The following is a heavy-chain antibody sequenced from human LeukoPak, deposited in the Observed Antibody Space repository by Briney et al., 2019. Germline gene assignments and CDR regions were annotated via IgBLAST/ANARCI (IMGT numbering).Heavy chain of an antibody. CDR1: GYTFTGYY. D-gene: IGHD3-22*01. CDR3: ARDRHYYDSSGQFDY. CDR2: INPNSGGT. V-gene: IGHV1-2*02. Sequence: ASVKVSCKASGYTFTGYYMHWVRQAPGQGLEWMGWINPNSGGTNYAQKFQGRVTMTRDTSISTAYMELSRLRSGDTAVYYCARDRHYYDSSGQFDYWGQGTLVTVSS. J-gene: IGHJ4*02.